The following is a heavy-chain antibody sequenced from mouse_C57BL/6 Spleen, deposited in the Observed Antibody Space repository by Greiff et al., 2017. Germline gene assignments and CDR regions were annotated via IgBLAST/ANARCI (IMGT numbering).Heavy chain of an antibody. Sequence: VQLQQPGAELVRPGSSVKLSCKASGYTFTSYWMHWVKQRPIQGLEWIGNIDPSDSETHYNQKFKDKATLTVDKSSSTAYMQLSSLTSEDSAVYYCAREGYDYGYAMDYWGQGTSVTVSS. J-gene: IGHJ4*01. CDR3: AREGYDYGYAMDY. D-gene: IGHD2-4*01. V-gene: IGHV1-52*01. CDR2: IDPSDSET. CDR1: GYTFTSYW.